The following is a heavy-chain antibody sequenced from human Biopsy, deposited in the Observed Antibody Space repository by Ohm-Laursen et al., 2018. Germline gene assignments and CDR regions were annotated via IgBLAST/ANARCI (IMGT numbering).Heavy chain of an antibody. V-gene: IGHV3-23*01. CDR3: ARPMSRVVAYGMDV. CDR2: IGGSGGGT. CDR1: GLRFSMYA. D-gene: IGHD2-15*01. J-gene: IGHJ6*02. Sequence: SLRLSCAASGLRFSMYAMSWVRQAPGKGLEWVSAIGGSGGGTYYADSVKGRFTISRDDSKNTVDLQMNSLRVEDRAVYYCARPMSRVVAYGMDVWGQGTTVTVSS.